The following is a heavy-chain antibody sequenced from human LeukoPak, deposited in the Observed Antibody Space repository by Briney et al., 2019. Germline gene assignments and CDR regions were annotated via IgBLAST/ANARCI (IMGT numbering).Heavy chain of an antibody. Sequence: SVKVSCKASGYTFTSYGISWVRQAPGQGLEWMGGIIPIFGTANYAQKFQGRVTITADESTSTAYMELSSLRSEDTAVYYCARGEMATNYMDVWGKGTTVTISS. CDR1: GYTFTSYG. CDR3: ARGEMATNYMDV. V-gene: IGHV1-69*13. CDR2: IIPIFGTA. D-gene: IGHD5-24*01. J-gene: IGHJ6*03.